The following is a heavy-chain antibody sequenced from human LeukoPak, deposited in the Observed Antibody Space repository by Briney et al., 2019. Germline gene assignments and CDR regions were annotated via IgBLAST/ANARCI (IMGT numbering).Heavy chain of an antibody. CDR2: IYGGGDIT. CDR1: GFYYSNYA. Sequence: GGSLRLSCAASAASGFYYSNYAMNWFRQAPGKGLEWVSSIYGGGDITYYADSVEGRFTISRDNSKNTLYLQMTSLRAEDTAVYYCVRKNAKNSGWYLFWGQGTLVTVSS. CDR3: VRKNAKNSGWYLF. J-gene: IGHJ4*02. D-gene: IGHD6-19*01. V-gene: IGHV3-23*01.